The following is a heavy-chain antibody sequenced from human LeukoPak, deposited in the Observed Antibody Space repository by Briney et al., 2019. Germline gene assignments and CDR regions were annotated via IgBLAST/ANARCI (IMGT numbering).Heavy chain of an antibody. CDR3: ARDGSPLRFLEWFLTGSYYFDY. CDR1: GFTFSSYA. J-gene: IGHJ4*02. D-gene: IGHD3-3*01. CDR2: ISYDGSNK. V-gene: IGHV3-30-3*01. Sequence: GGSLRLSCAASGFTFSSYAMHWVRQAPGKGLEWVAAISYDGSNKYYADSVKGRFTISRDNSKNTLYLQMNSLRAEDTAVYYCARDGSPLRFLEWFLTGSYYFDYWGQGTLVTVSS.